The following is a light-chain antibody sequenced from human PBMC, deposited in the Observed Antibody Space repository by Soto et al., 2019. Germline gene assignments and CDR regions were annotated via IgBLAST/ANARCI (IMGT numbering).Light chain of an antibody. V-gene: IGKV3-20*01. J-gene: IGKJ1*01. CDR1: QSVSSY. Sequence: IVMTQSPATLSVSPGERATLSCRASQSVSSYLAWYQQKPGQAPRRLIYDASNRATGIPARFSGSGSGTDFTLTISRLEPEDFAVYYCQQYGSSPRTFGQGTKVDIK. CDR3: QQYGSSPRT. CDR2: DAS.